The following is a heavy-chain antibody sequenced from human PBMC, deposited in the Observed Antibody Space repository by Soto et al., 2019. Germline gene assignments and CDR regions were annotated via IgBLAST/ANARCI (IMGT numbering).Heavy chain of an antibody. D-gene: IGHD6-6*01. CDR2: IYYSGST. Sequence: PSETLSPTCTVSGGSISSGDYYWSWIRQPPGKGLEWIGYIYYSGSTYYNPSLKSRVTISVDTSKNQFSLKLSSVTAADTAVYYCARDKYSSSSEFDYWGQGTLVTVSS. CDR3: ARDKYSSSSEFDY. V-gene: IGHV4-30-4*01. J-gene: IGHJ4*02. CDR1: GGSISSGDYY.